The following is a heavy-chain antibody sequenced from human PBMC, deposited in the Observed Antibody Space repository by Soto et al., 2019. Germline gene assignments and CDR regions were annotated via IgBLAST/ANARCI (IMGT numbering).Heavy chain of an antibody. J-gene: IGHJ4*02. D-gene: IGHD2-21*02. CDR2: INAGSGSS. Sequence: GASVKVSCKASGYTFTRYAIHWVRQAPGQGLEWMGWINAGSGSSRYSQNFQGRVTITRDTSASTAYMELNSLVFEATGVYFCARERAVSANFFDYWGQGTLVTVSS. CDR1: GYTFTRYA. V-gene: IGHV1-3*01. CDR3: ARERAVSANFFDY.